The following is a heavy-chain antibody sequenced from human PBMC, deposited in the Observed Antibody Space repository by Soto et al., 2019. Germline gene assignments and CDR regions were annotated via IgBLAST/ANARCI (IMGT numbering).Heavy chain of an antibody. J-gene: IGHJ1*01. V-gene: IGHV1-69*06. CDR1: GRIFSSFP. CDR2: VISASGSV. Sequence: QVQVVQSGAEVQKPGSSVKISCKASGRIFSSFPTSWVRQVPGQGLEWMGGVISASGSVTYAPKFQGRVTITAVNSAGIGYMELTSLTSEDTAIYYCARVGSRDAYNYVLDHWCPGTMVTVSS. D-gene: IGHD5-18*01. CDR3: ARVGSRDAYNYVLDH.